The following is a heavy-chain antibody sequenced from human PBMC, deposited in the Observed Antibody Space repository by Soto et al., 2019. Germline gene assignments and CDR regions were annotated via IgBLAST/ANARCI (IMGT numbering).Heavy chain of an antibody. CDR3: ARVRVGATTTSYFDY. CDR2: IYHSGST. J-gene: IGHJ4*02. D-gene: IGHD1-26*01. V-gene: IGHV4-4*02. CDR1: GGSISSSNW. Sequence: SETLSLTCAVSGGSISSSNWWSWVRQPPGKGLEWIGEIYHSGSTNYNPSLKSRVTISVDKSKNQFSLKLSSVTAADTAVYYCARVRVGATTTSYFDYWGQGTLVTVSS.